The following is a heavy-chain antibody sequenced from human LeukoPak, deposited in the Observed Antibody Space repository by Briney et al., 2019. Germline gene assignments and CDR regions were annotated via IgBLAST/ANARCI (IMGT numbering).Heavy chain of an antibody. CDR3: ARIGGIVGATDAYDV. Sequence: GGSLRLSCAASGFTFSSYWMSWVRQAPGKGLEWVANIKQDGSQKYYVDSVKGRFTISRDNAKNSLYLQMNSLRAEDMAVYYCARIGGIVGATDAYDVWGQGTMVTVSS. D-gene: IGHD1-26*01. V-gene: IGHV3-7*01. CDR2: IKQDGSQK. J-gene: IGHJ3*01. CDR1: GFTFSSYW.